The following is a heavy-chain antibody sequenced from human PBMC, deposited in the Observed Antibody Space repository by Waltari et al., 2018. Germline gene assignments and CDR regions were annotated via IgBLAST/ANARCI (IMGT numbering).Heavy chain of an antibody. D-gene: IGHD6-13*01. J-gene: IGHJ3*02. CDR2: INPNSGGT. V-gene: IGHV1-2*06. CDR1: GSTFTGSY. Sequence: VQLVQSGAEVKKPGASVKVSCKASGSTFTGSYMHWVRQAPGQGLEWMGRINPNSGGTNYAQKFQGRVTMTRDTSISTAYMELSRLRSDDMAVYYCARDYSSSYDAFDIWGQGTMVTVSS. CDR3: ARDYSSSYDAFDI.